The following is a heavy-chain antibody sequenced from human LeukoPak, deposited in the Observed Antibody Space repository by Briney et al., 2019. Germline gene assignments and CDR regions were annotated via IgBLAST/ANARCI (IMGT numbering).Heavy chain of an antibody. CDR3: ARAGYSGYDPTFDY. CDR2: IYYSGST. V-gene: IGHV4-30-4*01. J-gene: IGHJ4*02. Sequence: SETLSLTCTVSGGSISSGDYYWSWIRQPPGKGLEWIGYIYYSGSTYYNPSLKSRVTISVDTSKNQFSLKLSSVTAVDTAVYYCARAGYSGYDPTFDYWGQGTLVTVSS. D-gene: IGHD5-12*01. CDR1: GGSISSGDYY.